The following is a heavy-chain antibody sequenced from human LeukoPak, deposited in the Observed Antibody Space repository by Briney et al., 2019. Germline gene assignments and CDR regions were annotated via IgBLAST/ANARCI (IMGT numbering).Heavy chain of an antibody. CDR2: IYYSGST. CDR3: ARKISQGIGIVIEAFDV. J-gene: IGHJ3*01. D-gene: IGHD2/OR15-2a*01. CDR1: GGSFSSGDYY. V-gene: IGHV4-61*08. Sequence: SQTLSLTCTVSGGSFSSGDYYWSWIRQPPGKGLEWIGYIYYSGSTNYNPSLKSRVTISVDTSKNQFSLKLSSVTAADTAVYYCARKISQGIGIVIEAFDVWGQGTMVTVSS.